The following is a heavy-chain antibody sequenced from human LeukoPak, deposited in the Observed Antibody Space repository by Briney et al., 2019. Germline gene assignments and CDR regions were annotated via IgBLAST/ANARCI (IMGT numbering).Heavy chain of an antibody. CDR2: IYYSGST. Sequence: SGTLSLTCTVSGGSISTYYWSWIRQPPGKGLEWIGYIYYSGSTNYSPSLNSRVTISIDTSKNQFSLKLSSVTAADTAVYYCARGARAYTYDYWGQGTLVTVSA. V-gene: IGHV4-59*01. D-gene: IGHD5-18*01. CDR1: GGSISTYY. CDR3: ARGARAYTYDY. J-gene: IGHJ4*02.